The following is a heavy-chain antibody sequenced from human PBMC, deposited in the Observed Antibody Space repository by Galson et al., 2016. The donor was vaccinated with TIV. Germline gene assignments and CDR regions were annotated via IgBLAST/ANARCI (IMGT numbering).Heavy chain of an antibody. CDR1: GGSISSGSYH. V-gene: IGHV4-61*09. D-gene: IGHD6-13*01. Sequence: TLSLTCTVSGGSISSGSYHWTWIRQSAGKGLEWIGNIHTSGSINDNPPVRSPLTITQDTYKNQFSLKLNSVTASDTAVYFCARGRRAGLMDVWGQGTTAIVSS. J-gene: IGHJ6*02. CDR2: IHTSGSI. CDR3: ARGRRAGLMDV.